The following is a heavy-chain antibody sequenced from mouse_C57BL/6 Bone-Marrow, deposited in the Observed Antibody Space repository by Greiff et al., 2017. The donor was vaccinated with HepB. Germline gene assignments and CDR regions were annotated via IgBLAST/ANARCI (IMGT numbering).Heavy chain of an antibody. Sequence: QVQLQQPGAELVKPGASVKMSCKASGYTFTSYWITWVKQRPGQGLEWIGDIYPGSGSTNYNEKFKSKATLTVDTSSSTAYMQLSSLTSEDSAVYYCSRSNYGSSRYWYFDVWGTGTTVTVSS. D-gene: IGHD1-1*01. J-gene: IGHJ1*03. CDR2: IYPGSGST. CDR3: SRSNYGSSRYWYFDV. V-gene: IGHV1-55*01. CDR1: GYTFTSYW.